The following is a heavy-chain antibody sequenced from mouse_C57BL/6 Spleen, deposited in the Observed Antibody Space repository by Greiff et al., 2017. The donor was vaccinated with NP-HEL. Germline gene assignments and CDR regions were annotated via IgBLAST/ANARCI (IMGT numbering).Heavy chain of an antibody. CDR2: ISYSGST. J-gene: IGHJ1*03. D-gene: IGHD2-10*01. V-gene: IGHV3-1*01. CDR1: GYSITSGYD. CDR3: ARGGAYHHWYFDV. Sequence: VQLKESGPGMVKPSQSLSLTCTVTGYSITSGYDWHWIRHFPGNKLEWMGYISYSGSTNYNPSLKSRISITHDTSKNHFFLKLNSVTTEDTATYYCARGGAYHHWYFDVWGTGTTVTVSS.